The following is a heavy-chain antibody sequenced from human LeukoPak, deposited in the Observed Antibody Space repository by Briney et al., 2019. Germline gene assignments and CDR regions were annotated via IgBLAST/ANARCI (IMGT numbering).Heavy chain of an antibody. V-gene: IGHV3-48*03. CDR1: GFSFHSSA. Sequence: GGSLRLSCAASGFSFHSSAMNWVRQAPGKGLEWVSYISGSGTTIYYADSVKGRFTISRDNAKNSLYLQMNSLRAEDTAVYYCARENTYYYGSGSYNWFDPWGQGTLVTVSS. CDR3: ARENTYYYGSGSYNWFDP. D-gene: IGHD3-10*01. CDR2: ISGSGTTI. J-gene: IGHJ5*02.